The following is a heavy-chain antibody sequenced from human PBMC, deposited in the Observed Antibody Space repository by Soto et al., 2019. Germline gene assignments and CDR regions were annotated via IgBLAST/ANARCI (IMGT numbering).Heavy chain of an antibody. CDR2: IYYSGST. V-gene: IGHV4-31*03. Sequence: SETLSLTCTVSGGSISSGGYYWSWIRQHPGKGLEWIGYIYYSGSTYYNPSLKSRVTISVDTSKNQFSLKLSSVTAADTAVYYCASSSSGYRLFDYWGQGTLVTVSS. D-gene: IGHD3-22*01. CDR1: GGSISSGGYY. CDR3: ASSSSGYRLFDY. J-gene: IGHJ4*02.